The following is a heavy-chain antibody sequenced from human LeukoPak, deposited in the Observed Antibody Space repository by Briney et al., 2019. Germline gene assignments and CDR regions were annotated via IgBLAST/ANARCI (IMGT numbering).Heavy chain of an antibody. D-gene: IGHD1-7*01. Sequence: TSETLSLTCAVYGGSFSGYYWSWIRQPPGKGLEWIGEINHSGSTNYNPSLKSRVTISVDTSKNQFSLKLSSVAAADTAVYSCAKDSNWNYVSWGQGTLVTVSS. V-gene: IGHV4-34*01. CDR3: AKDSNWNYVS. J-gene: IGHJ5*02. CDR2: INHSGST. CDR1: GGSFSGYY.